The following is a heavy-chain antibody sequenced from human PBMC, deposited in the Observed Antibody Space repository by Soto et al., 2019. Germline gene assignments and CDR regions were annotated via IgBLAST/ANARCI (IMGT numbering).Heavy chain of an antibody. J-gene: IGHJ6*02. Sequence: QVQLVESGGGVVQPGRSLRLSCEASRFTFSNYAMHWVRQAPGKGLEWVAVISYDGSKEYYADSVKGRITISRDNSKNTLYLQIHILRGDDTAVYYCARPKYSSSSVDKRHYGMDISGQGTTVTVPS. V-gene: IGHV3-30*03. CDR2: ISYDGSKE. CDR3: ARPKYSSSSVDKRHYGMDI. CDR1: RFTFSNYA. D-gene: IGHD6-6*01.